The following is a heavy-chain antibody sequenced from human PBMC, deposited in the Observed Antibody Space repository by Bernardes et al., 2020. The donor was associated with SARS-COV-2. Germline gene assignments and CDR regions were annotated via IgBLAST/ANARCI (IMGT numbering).Heavy chain of an antibody. V-gene: IGHV3-74*01. J-gene: IGHJ5*02. CDR1: GFTFSNHW. Sequence: GGSLRLSCAASGFTFSNHWMHWVRQAPGKGLVWVSRINRDGSSPTYADSVKGRFTISRDNAKNTLYLQMNSLRAEDTAVYYCARDLDSYCSGGRCYSTWFAPWGQGTLVTVSS. CDR3: ARDLDSYCSGGRCYSTWFAP. D-gene: IGHD2-15*01. CDR2: INRDGSSP.